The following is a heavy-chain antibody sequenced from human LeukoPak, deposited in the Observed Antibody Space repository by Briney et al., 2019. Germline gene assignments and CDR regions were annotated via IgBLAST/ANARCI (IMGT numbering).Heavy chain of an antibody. Sequence: GGSLRLSCATSGFTFSNAWMNWVRQAPGKGLEWVGRIRSNSDGGTIDYAAPVKGRFTLSRDDSKPTLYLQMNSLQTEDTAVYYCATDFYDSTWGQGTLVTVSS. CDR1: GFTFSNAW. J-gene: IGHJ5*02. D-gene: IGHD3-22*01. CDR2: IRSNSDGGTI. V-gene: IGHV3-15*07. CDR3: ATDFYDST.